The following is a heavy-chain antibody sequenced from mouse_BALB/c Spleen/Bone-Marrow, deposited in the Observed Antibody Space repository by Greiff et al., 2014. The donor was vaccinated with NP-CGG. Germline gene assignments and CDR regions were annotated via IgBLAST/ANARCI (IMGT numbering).Heavy chain of an antibody. D-gene: IGHD2-10*02. J-gene: IGHJ2*01. CDR1: GYTFTSYV. CDR3: ARRYGNYYFDY. V-gene: IGHV1-14*01. Sequence: EVQLQQSGPELVKPGASVKMSRKASGYTFTSYVMHWVKQKPGQGLEWIGYIHPYNDGTKYNEKFKGKATLTSDKSSSTAYMELSSLTSEDSAVYYCARRYGNYYFDYWGQGTTLTVSS. CDR2: IHPYNDGT.